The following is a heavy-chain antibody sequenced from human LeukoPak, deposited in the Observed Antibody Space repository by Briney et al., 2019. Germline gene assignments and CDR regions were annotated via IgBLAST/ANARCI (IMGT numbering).Heavy chain of an antibody. V-gene: IGHV4-4*02. CDR3: ATYSSSWPDYFDY. J-gene: IGHJ4*02. CDR1: GGSISSSNW. CDR2: IYHSGST. Sequence: SGTLSLTCAVSGGSISSSNWWSWVRQPPGKGLEWIGEIYHSGSTNYNPSLKSRVTISVDRSKNQFSLKLSSVTAADTAVYYCATYSSSWPDYFDYWGQGTLVTVSS. D-gene: IGHD6-13*01.